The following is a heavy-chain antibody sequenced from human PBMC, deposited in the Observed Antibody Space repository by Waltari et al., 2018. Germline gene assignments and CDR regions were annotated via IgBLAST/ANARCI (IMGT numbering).Heavy chain of an antibody. V-gene: IGHV3-7*01. J-gene: IGHJ4*02. CDR2: IKENGREQ. D-gene: IGHD3-10*01. CDR1: GFTFSRYW. CDR3: AGDRGFGELTNDY. Sequence: EVQLVESGGGLVQPGGSLRLSCGASGFTFSRYWMSWVRQAPGKGLEWVANIKENGREQYYVDSAKGRFTISRDNAKNSLYLQMSSLGVEDTAVYYCAGDRGFGELTNDYWGQGTLVIVSS.